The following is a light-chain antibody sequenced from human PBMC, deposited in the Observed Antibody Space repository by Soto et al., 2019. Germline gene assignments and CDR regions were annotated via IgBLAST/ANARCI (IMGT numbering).Light chain of an antibody. CDR2: AAS. CDR3: QQLRSYPST. Sequence: IHLTPTPSSPTAYVGDRVTNTCLASQDIAIYFAWYQQKPGEAPKLLIYAASTLHGGVPSRFSGSGSGTDFALTITRLQAEDFATYYCQQLRSYPSTFGGGTKVDIK. V-gene: IGKV1-9*01. J-gene: IGKJ4*01. CDR1: QDIAIY.